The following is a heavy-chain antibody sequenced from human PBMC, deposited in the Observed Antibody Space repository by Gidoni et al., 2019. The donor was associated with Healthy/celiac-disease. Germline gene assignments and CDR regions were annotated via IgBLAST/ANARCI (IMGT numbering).Heavy chain of an antibody. D-gene: IGHD3-10*01. CDR3: ARSYYYGSGSKAGGLSY. Sequence: QITLKESGPTLVKPTQTLTLTCTFSGFSLSTSGVGVGWIRQPPGKALAWLALIYWDDDKRSSPSLKSRLTITKDTSKNQVVLTMTNMDPVDTATYYCARSYYYGSGSKAGGLSYWGQGTLVTVSS. V-gene: IGHV2-5*02. CDR1: GFSLSTSGVG. J-gene: IGHJ4*02. CDR2: IYWDDDK.